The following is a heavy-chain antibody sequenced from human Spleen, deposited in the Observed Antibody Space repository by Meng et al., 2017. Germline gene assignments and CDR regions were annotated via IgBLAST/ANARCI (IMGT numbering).Heavy chain of an antibody. CDR3: ATRGNPYLDR. J-gene: IGHJ4*02. V-gene: IGHV1-2*06. CDR1: GYTFTGNY. CDR2: INPNNGGT. Sequence: QVQLVQSGAGVKKPGASVKFSCKASGYTFTGNYIHWVRQAPGQGLEWMGRINPNNGGTNYAQKFQGRVTMTRDTSISTAYMDLSGLTSDDTAVYYCATRGNPYLDRWGQGTLVTVSS.